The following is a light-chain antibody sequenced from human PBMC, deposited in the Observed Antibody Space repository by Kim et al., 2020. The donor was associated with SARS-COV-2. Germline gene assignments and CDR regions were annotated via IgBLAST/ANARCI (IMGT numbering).Light chain of an antibody. CDR3: QQANTFPLT. V-gene: IGKV1-12*01. CDR1: QGVYCW. J-gene: IGKJ4*01. Sequence: ASGGDRVTITCRASQGVYCWLAWYQQKPGKAPNLLIYAAATLQSGVPSRFSGSGSGTDFALTINSLQPEDSATYYCQQANTFPLTFGVGTKVDIK. CDR2: AAA.